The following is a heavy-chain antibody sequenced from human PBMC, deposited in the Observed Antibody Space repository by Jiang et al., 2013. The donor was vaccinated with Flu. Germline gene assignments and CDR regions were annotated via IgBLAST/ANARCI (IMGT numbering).Heavy chain of an antibody. J-gene: IGHJ4*02. CDR3: ARDVFPGSVMVIPTPPGY. CDR2: INSDGSST. V-gene: IGHV3-74*01. CDR1: GFTFSNFW. Sequence: AASGFTFSNFWMHWVRQVPGKGLVWVSRINSDGSSTNYADSVKGRFIISRDNAKNTLYLQMNSLRAEDTAVYFCARDVFPGSVMVIPTPPGYWGQGTLVTVSS. D-gene: IGHD3-22*01.